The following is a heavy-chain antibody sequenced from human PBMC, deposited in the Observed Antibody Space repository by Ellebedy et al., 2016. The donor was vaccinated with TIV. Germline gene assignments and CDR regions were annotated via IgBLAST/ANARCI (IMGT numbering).Heavy chain of an antibody. CDR1: GFTFSSCW. D-gene: IGHD2-21*02. CDR2: ISFDGSNQ. CDR3: ARAVVATVKTFYFDY. Sequence: GGSLRLSXAASGFTFSSCWMTWVRQAPGKGLEWVAVISFDGSNQYKAGSVKGRFTLSRDNSKNTLYLQMNSLRTEDTAVYFCARAVVATVKTFYFDYWGQGALVTVSS. V-gene: IGHV3-30*03. J-gene: IGHJ4*02.